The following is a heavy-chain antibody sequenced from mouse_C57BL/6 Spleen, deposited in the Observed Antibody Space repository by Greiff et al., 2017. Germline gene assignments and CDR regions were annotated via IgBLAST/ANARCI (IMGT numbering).Heavy chain of an antibody. CDR3: ARGGVLYAMDY. J-gene: IGHJ4*01. Sequence: QVQLQQSGAELVRPGTSVKVSCKASGYAFTNYLIEWVKQRPGQGLEWIGVINPGSGGTNYNEKFKGKATLTADKSSSTAYMQLSSLTSEDAAVYFCARGGVLYAMDYWGQGTSVTVSS. CDR1: GYAFTNYL. CDR2: INPGSGGT. V-gene: IGHV1-54*01. D-gene: IGHD5-1*01.